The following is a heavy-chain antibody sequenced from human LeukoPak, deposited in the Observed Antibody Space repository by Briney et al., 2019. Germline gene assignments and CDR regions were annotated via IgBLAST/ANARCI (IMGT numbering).Heavy chain of an antibody. CDR1: GGSISSYY. CDR3: ARQAYYFDSSGYYRPLYFDY. Sequence: PSETLSLTCTVSGGSISSYYWSWIRQPPGKGLEWIGYIYYSGSTSYNPSLKSRVTISVDTSKNQFSLKLSSVTAADTAVYYCARQAYYFDSSGYYRPLYFDYWGQGTLVTVSS. J-gene: IGHJ4*02. CDR2: IYYSGST. D-gene: IGHD3-22*01. V-gene: IGHV4-59*08.